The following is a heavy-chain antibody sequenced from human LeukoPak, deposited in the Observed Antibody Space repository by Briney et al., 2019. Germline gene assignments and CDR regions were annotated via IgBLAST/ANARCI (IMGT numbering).Heavy chain of an antibody. CDR1: GFTFSSYG. Sequence: PGGSLRLSCAASGFTFSSYGMHWVRQAPGKGLEWVAVIWYDGSNKYYADSVKGRITISRDNAKNTLYLQMNSLKAEDTAVYYCARGDGMDVWGQGTTVTVSS. V-gene: IGHV3-33*01. J-gene: IGHJ6*02. CDR2: IWYDGSNK. CDR3: ARGDGMDV.